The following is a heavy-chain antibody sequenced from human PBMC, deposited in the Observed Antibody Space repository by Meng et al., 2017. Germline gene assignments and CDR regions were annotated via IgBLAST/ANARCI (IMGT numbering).Heavy chain of an antibody. V-gene: IGHV3-11*04. D-gene: IGHD2/OR15-2a*01. Sequence: VQLVWCGGGLVQAGGSLRLSCAASGVTFRDYYMTWIRQAPGKGLEWVSSISTTGSSIYYADSVKGRFSISRDNAENSLYLQINSLRVEDTAVYYCARDHGFLNWFDPWGQGTLVTVSS. CDR1: GVTFRDYY. CDR3: ARDHGFLNWFDP. CDR2: ISTTGSSI. J-gene: IGHJ5*02.